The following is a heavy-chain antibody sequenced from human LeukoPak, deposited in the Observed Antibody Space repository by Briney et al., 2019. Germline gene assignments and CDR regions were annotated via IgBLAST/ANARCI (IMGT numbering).Heavy chain of an antibody. CDR3: AKAHGDSSYDY. V-gene: IGHV3-21*01. J-gene: IGHJ4*02. CDR2: ISSSSSYI. CDR1: GFTFSSYS. D-gene: IGHD4-17*01. Sequence: GGSLRLSCAASGFTFSSYSMNWVRQAPGKGLEWVSSISSSSSYIYYADSVKGRFTISRDNSKNTLYLQMNSLKAEDTAVYYCAKAHGDSSYDYWGQGTLVTVSS.